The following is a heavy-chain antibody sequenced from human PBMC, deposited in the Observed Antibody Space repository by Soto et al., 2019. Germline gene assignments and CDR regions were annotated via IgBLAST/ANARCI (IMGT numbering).Heavy chain of an antibody. D-gene: IGHD3-9*01. V-gene: IGHV3-48*02. CDR2: ISSSSSTI. J-gene: IGHJ6*02. CDR3: ARDYDIYYYYYYGMDV. Sequence: GGSLRLSCAASGFTFSSYSMNWVRQAPGKGLEWVSYISSSSSTIYYADSVKGRFTISRDNAKNSLYLQMNSLRDEDTAVYYCARDYDIYYYYYYGMDVWGQGTTVTVSS. CDR1: GFTFSSYS.